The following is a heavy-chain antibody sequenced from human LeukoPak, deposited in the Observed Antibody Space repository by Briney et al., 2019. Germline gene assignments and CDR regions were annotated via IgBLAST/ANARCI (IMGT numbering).Heavy chain of an antibody. CDR2: IDWDDDK. J-gene: IGHJ6*03. CDR1: GFSLSTSGMC. Sequence: SGPALVKPTQTLTLTCTFSGFSLSTSGMCVSWIRQPPGKALEWLARIDWDDDKYYSTSLKTRLTISKDTSKNQVVLTMTNMDPVDTATYYCARIRVDTAIADLDYYYYYMDVWGKGTTVTVSS. CDR3: ARIRVDTAIADLDYYYYYMDV. D-gene: IGHD5-18*01. V-gene: IGHV2-70*11.